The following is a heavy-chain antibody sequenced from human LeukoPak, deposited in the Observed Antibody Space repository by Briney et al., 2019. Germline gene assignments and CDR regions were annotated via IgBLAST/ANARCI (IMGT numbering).Heavy chain of an antibody. V-gene: IGHV3-30*02. J-gene: IGHJ4*02. CDR2: IRYDGSNK. CDR3: ARDLGAYCGGDCYPMYYFDY. D-gene: IGHD2-21*02. CDR1: GFTFSSYG. Sequence: GGSLRLSCAASGFTFSSYGMHWVRQAPGKGLEWVAFIRYDGSNKYYADSVKGRFTISRDNSKNTLYLQMNSLRAEDTAVYYCARDLGAYCGGDCYPMYYFDYWGQGTLVTVSS.